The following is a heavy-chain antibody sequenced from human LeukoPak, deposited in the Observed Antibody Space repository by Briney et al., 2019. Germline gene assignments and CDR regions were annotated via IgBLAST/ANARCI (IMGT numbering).Heavy chain of an antibody. V-gene: IGHV3-7*01. CDR1: RFTFNSYW. J-gene: IGHJ6*03. CDR2: IKQDGSEK. D-gene: IGHD1-26*01. Sequence: GGSLRLSCAASRFTFNSYWMSWVRQAPGKGLEWVANIKQDGSEKYYVDSVKGRFTISRDNAKNSLYLQMNSLRAEDTAVYYCARDQTKWEPLRRRDYYYMDVWGKGTTVTISS. CDR3: ARDQTKWEPLRRRDYYYMDV.